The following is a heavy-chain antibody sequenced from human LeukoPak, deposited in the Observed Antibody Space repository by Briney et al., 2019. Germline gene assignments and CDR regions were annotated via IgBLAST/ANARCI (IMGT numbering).Heavy chain of an antibody. Sequence: GGSLRLSCAASGFTFSTYEMNWVRQPPGKGLEWASYITSSGSTIYYADSVKGRFTTSRDNAKNSLYLQMSSLRAEDTAVYYCASGGTLFDYWGQGTLVTVSS. V-gene: IGHV3-48*03. CDR1: GFTFSTYE. D-gene: IGHD1-1*01. J-gene: IGHJ4*02. CDR3: ASGGTLFDY. CDR2: ITSSGSTI.